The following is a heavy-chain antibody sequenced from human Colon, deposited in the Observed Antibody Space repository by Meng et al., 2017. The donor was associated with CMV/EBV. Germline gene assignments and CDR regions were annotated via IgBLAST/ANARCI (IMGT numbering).Heavy chain of an antibody. CDR1: GGSIRRSPDY. CDR3: VRDPQRPDYYDSLVYGMDV. J-gene: IGHJ6*02. Sequence: SETLSLTCTVSGGSIRRSPDYWGWVRQPPGRGLEWIGNIDYAGITSYHSSLASRVTMSVDTSRNQFSLNLRSVTAADTAVYYCVRDPQRPDYYDSLVYGMDVWSQGTTVTVSS. V-gene: IGHV4-39*07. D-gene: IGHD3-22*01. CDR2: IDYAGIT.